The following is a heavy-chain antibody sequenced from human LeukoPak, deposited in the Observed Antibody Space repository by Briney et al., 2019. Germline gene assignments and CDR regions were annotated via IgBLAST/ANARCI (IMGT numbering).Heavy chain of an antibody. J-gene: IGHJ4*02. V-gene: IGHV3-30*04. Sequence: GGSLRLSCAASGFTFSSYAMHWVRQAPGKGLEWVAVISYDGSNKYYADSVKGRFTISRDNSKNTLYLQMNSLRAEDTAVYYCARDSGSSWPSHFDYWGQGTLVTVSS. CDR2: ISYDGSNK. CDR1: GFTFSSYA. CDR3: ARDSGSSWPSHFDY. D-gene: IGHD6-13*01.